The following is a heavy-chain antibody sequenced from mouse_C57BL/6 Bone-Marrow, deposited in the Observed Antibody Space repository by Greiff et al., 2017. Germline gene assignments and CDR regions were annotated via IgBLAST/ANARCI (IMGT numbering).Heavy chain of an antibody. J-gene: IGHJ2*01. V-gene: IGHV1-82*01. D-gene: IGHD2-3*01. CDR3: AREVVTYYFDY. CDR2: IYPGDGDT. CDR1: GYAFSSSW. Sequence: QVQLKQSGPELVKPGASVKISCKASGYAFSSSWMNWVKQRPGKGLEWIGRIYPGDGDTNYNGKFKGKATLTADRSSSTAYMQLSSLTSEDSAVYFCAREVVTYYFDYWGQGTTLTFSS.